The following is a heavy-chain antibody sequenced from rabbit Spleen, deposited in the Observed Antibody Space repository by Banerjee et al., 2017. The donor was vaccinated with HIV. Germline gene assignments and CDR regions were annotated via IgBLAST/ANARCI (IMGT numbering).Heavy chain of an antibody. CDR1: GFSFSNSDY. V-gene: IGHV1S40*01. CDR3: ARDLANSNVFADYCNL. J-gene: IGHJ4*01. CDR2: IYAGSSGST. D-gene: IGHD3-1*01. Sequence: QSLEESGGGLVKPGASLTLTCKASGFSFSNSDYICWVRQAPGKGLEWIACIYAGSSGSTYYASWAKGRFTVSKASSTAVTLQMTSLTAADTATYFCARDLANSNVFADYCNLWGQGTLVTVS.